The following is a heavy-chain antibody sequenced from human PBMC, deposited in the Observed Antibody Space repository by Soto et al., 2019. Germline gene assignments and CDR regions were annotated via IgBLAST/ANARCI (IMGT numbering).Heavy chain of an antibody. J-gene: IGHJ6*02. CDR3: ARHNHNVLMPKRGMDV. V-gene: IGHV5-51*01. CDR1: GYSFTSYW. Sequence: PGESLKISCKGSGYSFTSYWIGWVRQMPGKGLEWMGIIYPGDSDTRYSPSFQGQVTISADKSISTAYLQWSSLKASDTAMYYCARHNHNVLMPKRGMDVWGQGTTVTVSS. D-gene: IGHD2-8*01. CDR2: IYPGDSDT.